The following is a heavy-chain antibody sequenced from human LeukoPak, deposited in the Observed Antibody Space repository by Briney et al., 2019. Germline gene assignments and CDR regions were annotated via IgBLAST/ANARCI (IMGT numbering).Heavy chain of an antibody. D-gene: IGHD2-2*01. CDR1: GGSFSPYY. J-gene: IGHJ4*02. V-gene: IGHV4-34*01. Sequence: PSETLSLTCAVYGGSFSPYYWSWIRQPPGKGLEWIGEINHSGSTNYNPSLKSRVTISVDTSKNQFSLKLSSVTAADTAVYYCARGSPLDYCSSTSCYDEYWGRGTLVTVSS. CDR2: INHSGST. CDR3: ARGSPLDYCSSTSCYDEY.